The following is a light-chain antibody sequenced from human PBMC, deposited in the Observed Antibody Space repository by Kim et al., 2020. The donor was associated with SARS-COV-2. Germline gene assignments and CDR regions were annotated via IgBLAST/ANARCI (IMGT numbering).Light chain of an antibody. V-gene: IGKV4-1*01. CDR2: WAS. CDR3: HQYYNSPPT. Sequence: DTISCRSSQSVLYSSNNQNYLAWYQQKPGQPPRLLIYWASARESGVPDRFSGSGSGTVFTLTISSLQAEDVAVYYCHQYYNSPPTFGGGTKVDIK. CDR1: QSVLYSSNNQNY. J-gene: IGKJ4*01.